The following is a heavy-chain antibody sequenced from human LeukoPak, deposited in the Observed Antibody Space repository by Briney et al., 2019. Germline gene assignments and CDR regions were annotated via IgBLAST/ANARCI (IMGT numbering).Heavy chain of an antibody. CDR2: IHYSGST. CDR1: GGSISSSRFY. J-gene: IGHJ2*01. Sequence: SETLSLTCIVSGGSISSSRFYWGWIRQPPGKGLEWIGTIHYSGSTYYNPSLKSRVTISADTSKTQFSLNLSSVTAADTGVYYCARHVSFDLRIVVVTSDWYFDFWGRGTLVTVSS. D-gene: IGHD2-21*02. V-gene: IGHV4-39*01. CDR3: ARHVSFDLRIVVVTSDWYFDF.